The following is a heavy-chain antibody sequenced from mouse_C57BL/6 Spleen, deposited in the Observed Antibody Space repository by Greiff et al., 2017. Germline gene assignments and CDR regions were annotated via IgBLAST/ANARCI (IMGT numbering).Heavy chain of an antibody. CDR1: GYTFTSYW. Sequence: QVQLQQPGAELVKPGASVKLSCTASGYTFTSYWMHWVKQRPGRGLEWIGGIDPNSGGTKYNEKFKSKATLTVDKPSSTAYMQLSSLTSEDSAVYYCARDGYGSGMDYWGQGTSVTVSS. V-gene: IGHV1-72*01. D-gene: IGHD2-2*01. CDR3: ARDGYGSGMDY. CDR2: IDPNSGGT. J-gene: IGHJ4*01.